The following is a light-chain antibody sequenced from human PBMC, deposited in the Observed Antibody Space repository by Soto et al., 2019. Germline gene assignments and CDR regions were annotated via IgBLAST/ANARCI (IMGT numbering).Light chain of an antibody. CDR2: GAS. V-gene: IGKV3-20*01. Sequence: IVLTQSPGTLSLSPWERATLSCRASQSVSSNFVAWYQEKPGQAPRLLIYGASRRTPGIPDRFSGRGSGTDFTLTISRLEPEDFAVYYCQQYGSSRITFGQGTRLEIK. CDR1: QSVSSNF. J-gene: IGKJ5*01. CDR3: QQYGSSRIT.